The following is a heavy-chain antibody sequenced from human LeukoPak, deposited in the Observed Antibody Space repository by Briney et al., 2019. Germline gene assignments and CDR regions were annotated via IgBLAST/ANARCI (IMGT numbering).Heavy chain of an antibody. Sequence: PSETLSLTCTVSGGSLSSYYWSWIRQPPGKGLEWIGYIYYSGSTNYNPSLKSRVTISVDTSKNQFSLKLSSVTAADTAVYYCARDSGQQLLNYWGQGTLVTVSS. CDR1: GGSLSSYY. V-gene: IGHV4-59*01. CDR2: IYYSGST. D-gene: IGHD6-13*01. J-gene: IGHJ4*02. CDR3: ARDSGQQLLNY.